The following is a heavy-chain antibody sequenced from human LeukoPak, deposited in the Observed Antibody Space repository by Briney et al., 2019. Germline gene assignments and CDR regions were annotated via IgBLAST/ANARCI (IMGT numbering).Heavy chain of an antibody. Sequence: PGGSLRLSCTASGFIFNNYGMHWVRQTPGKGLEWLAVIWSDGNIKYYADSVKGRFSISRDNFKNLLYLQMSGLRAEDTAVYYCARVGSGSYFLDALDIWGQGTMVTVSS. D-gene: IGHD1-26*01. CDR2: IWSDGNIK. CDR1: GFIFNNYG. CDR3: ARVGSGSYFLDALDI. J-gene: IGHJ3*02. V-gene: IGHV3-33*01.